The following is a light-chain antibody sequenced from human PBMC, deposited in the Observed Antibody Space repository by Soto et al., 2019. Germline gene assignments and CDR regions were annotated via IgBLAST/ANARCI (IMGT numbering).Light chain of an antibody. J-gene: IGLJ2*01. V-gene: IGLV2-11*01. CDR2: DVS. Sequence: QSALTQPRSVSGSPGQSVTLSCTGTSSDVGGYNYVSWYQQHPGKAPKLMIYDVSKRPSGVPDRFSGSKSGNTASLTISGLQAEDEADYYCCSYAGSYPHVVFGGGTQLTVL. CDR1: SSDVGGYNY. CDR3: CSYAGSYPHVV.